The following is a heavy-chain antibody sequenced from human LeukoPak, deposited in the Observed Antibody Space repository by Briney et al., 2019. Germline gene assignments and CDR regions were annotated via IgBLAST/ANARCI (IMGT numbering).Heavy chain of an antibody. CDR3: ARDGGSRGVPLDC. CDR2: VNTEGSST. V-gene: IGHV3-74*01. J-gene: IGHJ4*02. CDR1: GFTLSRYW. D-gene: IGHD2-15*01. Sequence: PGGSLRLSCAASGFTLSRYWMHWVRQVPEKGLVWVSRVNTEGSSTNYADSVKGRFTISRDNAKNTLYLQMNSLRAEDTALYFCARDGGSRGVPLDCWGQGTLVTVSS.